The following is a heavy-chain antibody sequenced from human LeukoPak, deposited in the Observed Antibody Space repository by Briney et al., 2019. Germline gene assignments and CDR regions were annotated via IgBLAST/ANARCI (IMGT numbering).Heavy chain of an antibody. D-gene: IGHD3-16*02. Sequence: GSLRLSCAASGFTFSSYAMHWVRQAPGKGLEWVAVISYDGSNKYYADSVKGRFTISRDNSKNTLYLQMNSLRAEDTAVYYCARDGMITFGGVIVSDFFDYWGQGTLVTVSS. J-gene: IGHJ4*02. CDR3: ARDGMITFGGVIVSDFFDY. CDR1: GFTFSSYA. V-gene: IGHV3-30*04. CDR2: ISYDGSNK.